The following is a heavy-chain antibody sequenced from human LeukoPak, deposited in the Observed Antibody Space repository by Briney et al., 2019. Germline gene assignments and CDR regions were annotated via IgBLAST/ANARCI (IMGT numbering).Heavy chain of an antibody. D-gene: IGHD6-19*01. CDR2: IRYDGSNK. J-gene: IGHJ4*02. V-gene: IGHV3-30*02. Sequence: PGGSLRLSCAASGFTFSSYGMHWVRQAPGKGLEWVAFIRYDGSNKYYADSVKGRFTISRDNSKNTLYLQMSSLRAEDTAIYYCAKVRVYVAVASFDYWGQGILVTVSS. CDR1: GFTFSSYG. CDR3: AKVRVYVAVASFDY.